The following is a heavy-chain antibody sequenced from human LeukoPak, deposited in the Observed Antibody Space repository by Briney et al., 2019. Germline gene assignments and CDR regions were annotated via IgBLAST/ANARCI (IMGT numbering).Heavy chain of an antibody. CDR2: INPNSGGT. CDR3: ARDSVLRSELLWFGPRDY. D-gene: IGHD3-10*01. V-gene: IGHV1-2*02. CDR1: GYTFTGYY. J-gene: IGHJ4*02. Sequence: GASVKVSCKASGYTFTGYYMHWVRQAPGQGLEWMGWINPNSGGTNYAQKFQGRVTMTRDTSISTAYMELSRLRSDDTAVYYCARDSVLRSELLWFGPRDYWGQGTLATVSS.